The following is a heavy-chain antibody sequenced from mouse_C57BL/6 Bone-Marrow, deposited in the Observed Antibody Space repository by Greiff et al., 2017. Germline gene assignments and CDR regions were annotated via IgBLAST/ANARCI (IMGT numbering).Heavy chain of an antibody. J-gene: IGHJ1*03. D-gene: IGHD3-1*01. CDR2: IYPRSGNT. Sequence: QVQLQQSGAELARPGASVKLSCKASGYTFTSYGISWVKQRTGQGLEWIGVIYPRSGNTYYNEKFKGKATLTADKSSSTAYMELRSLTSEDSEVYFCARGGSGYFDVWGTGTTVTVAS. CDR3: ARGGSGYFDV. CDR1: GYTFTSYG. V-gene: IGHV1-81*01.